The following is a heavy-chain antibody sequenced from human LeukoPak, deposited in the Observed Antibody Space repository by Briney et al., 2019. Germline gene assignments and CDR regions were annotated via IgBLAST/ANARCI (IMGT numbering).Heavy chain of an antibody. D-gene: IGHD7-27*01. CDR1: GFTFDDYA. V-gene: IGHV3-72*01. J-gene: IGHJ4*02. CDR2: IRKKANSYTT. Sequence: SGGSLRLSCAASGFTFDDYAMHWVRQVPGKGLEWVGRIRKKANSYTTEYAASVKGRFTISRDDSKNSLYLQMNGLKTEDTAVYYCARGNRGFDYWGQGTLVTVSS. CDR3: ARGNRGFDY.